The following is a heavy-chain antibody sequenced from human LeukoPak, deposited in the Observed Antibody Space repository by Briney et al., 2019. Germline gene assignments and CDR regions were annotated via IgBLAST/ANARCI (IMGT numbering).Heavy chain of an antibody. CDR3: ARGIYGDPVAFDS. CDR2: LKSDGSTA. CDR1: GFTFSSFN. Sequence: LGGTLRLSCAASGFTFSSFNMHWVRQAPGKRLVWVSRLKSDGSTAMYADSVQGRFTISRDNARNTVHLLMSSLTVEDTGVYYCARGIYGDPVAFDSWGQGALVTVSS. J-gene: IGHJ4*02. D-gene: IGHD4-17*01. V-gene: IGHV3-74*03.